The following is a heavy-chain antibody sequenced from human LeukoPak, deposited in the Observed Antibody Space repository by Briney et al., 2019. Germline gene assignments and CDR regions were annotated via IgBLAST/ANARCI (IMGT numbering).Heavy chain of an antibody. CDR1: GGSFTDYF. Sequence: SETLSLTCTVFGGSFTDYFWTWIRHSPGKGLEWIGEINDYTGDTDYNPSLNSRVSISLEKSKNQFSLELRSVTAADTAVYYCARGRIAKIVVVHSFSYGMDVWGQGTTVTVSS. V-gene: IGHV4-34*01. CDR3: ARGRIAKIVVVHSFSYGMDV. D-gene: IGHD3-22*01. J-gene: IGHJ6*02. CDR2: INDYTGDT.